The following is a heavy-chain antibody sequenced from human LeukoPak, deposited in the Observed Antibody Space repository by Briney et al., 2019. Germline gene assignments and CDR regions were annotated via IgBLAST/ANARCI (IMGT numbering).Heavy chain of an antibody. J-gene: IGHJ5*02. V-gene: IGHV4-59*01. CDR1: GGSISTYY. CDR2: IFYSGST. Sequence: SETLSLTCTVSGGSISTYYWNWIRQPPGKGLEWIGRIFYSGSTNYNPSLKSRVTISVDTSKNQFSLKLRSVTAADTAVYYCARDRWFDPWGQGTLVTVSS. CDR3: ARDRWFDP.